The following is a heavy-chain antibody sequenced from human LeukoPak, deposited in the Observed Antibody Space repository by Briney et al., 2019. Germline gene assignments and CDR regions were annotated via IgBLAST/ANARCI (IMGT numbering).Heavy chain of an antibody. CDR3: ARVTTEQPSGSGSYLLDY. V-gene: IGHV4-59*01. Sequence: SEPLPLSCTFSVGSLSSYYGSWIRQPPGRGLEWSRYIYYSGSTNYNPSRQSRHSISVDTSKNQFYLKLRSVTGADTAVYYCARVTTEQPSGSGSYLLDYWGQGTLVTVSS. J-gene: IGHJ4*02. CDR2: IYYSGST. CDR1: VGSLSSYY. D-gene: IGHD3-10*01.